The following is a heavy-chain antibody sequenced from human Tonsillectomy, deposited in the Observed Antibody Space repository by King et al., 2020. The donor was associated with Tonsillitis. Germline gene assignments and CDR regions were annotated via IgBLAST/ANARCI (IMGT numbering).Heavy chain of an antibody. CDR3: ARDRYSSR. CDR1: GFTFSSYS. J-gene: IGHJ4*02. D-gene: IGHD6-13*01. Sequence: VQLVESGGGLVQPGGSLRLSCAASGFTFSSYSMNWVRQAPGKGLEWVLYISISSSTIYYAESVNGRFTISIDNAKNSLYLQMHSLRAEDTAVYYCARDRYSSRWGQGTLVTVSS. CDR2: ISISSSTI. V-gene: IGHV3-48*01.